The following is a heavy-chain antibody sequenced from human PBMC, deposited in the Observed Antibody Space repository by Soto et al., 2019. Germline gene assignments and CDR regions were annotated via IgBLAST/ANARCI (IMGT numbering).Heavy chain of an antibody. CDR3: ARGITIFGVVIVYYYGMDV. Sequence: GGSLRLSCAASGFTFSSYAMHWVRQAPGKGLEWVAVISYDGSNKYYADSVKGRFTISRDNSKNTLYLQMNSLRAEDTAVYYCARGITIFGVVIVYYYGMDVWGQGTTVTVSS. V-gene: IGHV3-30-3*01. D-gene: IGHD3-3*01. CDR1: GFTFSSYA. J-gene: IGHJ6*02. CDR2: ISYDGSNK.